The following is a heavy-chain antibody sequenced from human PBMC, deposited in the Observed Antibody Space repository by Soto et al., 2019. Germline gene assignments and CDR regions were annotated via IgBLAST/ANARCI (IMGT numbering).Heavy chain of an antibody. Sequence: QVQLVQSGAEVKRPGASVKVSCKASGYTFTGNYMHWVRQAPGQGLEWMGWINPNTGVTHYAHKFQGWVTMTRDTSTSTAYRALRSLKFDDTAVYYCAREFTSSRFDYWGQGSLVTVPS. CDR1: GYTFTGNY. J-gene: IGHJ4*02. CDR2: INPNTGVT. V-gene: IGHV1-2*04. CDR3: AREFTSSRFDY. D-gene: IGHD2-2*01.